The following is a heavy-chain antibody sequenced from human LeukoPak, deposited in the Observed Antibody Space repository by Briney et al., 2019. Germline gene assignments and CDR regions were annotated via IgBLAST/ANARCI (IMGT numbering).Heavy chain of an antibody. V-gene: IGHV4-4*07. J-gene: IGHJ3*02. CDR2: IYTSGST. CDR3: AREKAYNWNDALHAFDI. CDR1: GGSISSYY. Sequence: PSETLSLTCTVSGGSISSYYWSWIRQPAGKGLEWIGRIYTSGSTNYNPSLKRRVTMSVDTSKNQFSLKLSSVTAADTAVYYCAREKAYNWNDALHAFDIWGQGTMVTVSS. D-gene: IGHD1-1*01.